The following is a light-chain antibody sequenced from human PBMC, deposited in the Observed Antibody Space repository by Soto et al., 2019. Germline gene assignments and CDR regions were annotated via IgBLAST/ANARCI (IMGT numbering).Light chain of an antibody. CDR3: TSYATGSAYV. J-gene: IGLJ1*01. CDR1: SSDVGGYNR. Sequence: QSALTQPPSVSGSPGQSVTISCTGTSSDVGGYNRVSWYQQPPGKAPKLLIYDVSNRPSGGSTRFSGSKSGNTASLTISGLQAEDEADYYCTSYATGSAYVFGPGTKFTVL. CDR2: DVS. V-gene: IGLV2-18*02.